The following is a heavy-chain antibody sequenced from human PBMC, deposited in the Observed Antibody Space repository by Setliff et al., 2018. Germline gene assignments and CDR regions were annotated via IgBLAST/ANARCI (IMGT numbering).Heavy chain of an antibody. J-gene: IGHJ4*02. Sequence: PSETLSLTCTVSGGSISSSSYYWGWIRQPPGKGLEWTGSIYYSGNPKFNPSVNYNPSLKSRVTMSIDKSKNQFSLNLRSVTAADTAVYYCTRGGERYHTANWGQGLLVTVSS. CDR1: GGSISSSSYY. CDR3: TRGGERYHTAN. V-gene: IGHV4-61*05. CDR2: IYYSGNP. D-gene: IGHD2-2*01.